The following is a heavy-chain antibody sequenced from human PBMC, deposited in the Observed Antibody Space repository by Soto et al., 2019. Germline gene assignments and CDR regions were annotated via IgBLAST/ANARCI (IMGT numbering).Heavy chain of an antibody. J-gene: IGHJ4*02. V-gene: IGHV3-15*07. D-gene: IGHD2-8*01. CDR3: TTDVWPYFQSDY. Sequence: EVQLVESGGGFVKPGGSLRLSCAASGLTFSNAWMNWVRQAPGKGLEWVGRIKSKADGGTTDYASPVKGRFTVSRDDSKNTLYLKMNSLKIDDTGVYYCTTDVWPYFQSDYWGQGTLVTVS. CDR2: IKSKADGGTT. CDR1: GLTFSNAW.